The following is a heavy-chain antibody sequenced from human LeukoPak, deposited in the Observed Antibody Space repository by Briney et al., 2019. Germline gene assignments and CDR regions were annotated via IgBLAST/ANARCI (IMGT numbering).Heavy chain of an antibody. V-gene: IGHV3-21*01. CDR1: GFTFSSYS. CDR3: ARGGYSYLNWFDP. D-gene: IGHD5-18*01. CDR2: ISSSSSYI. Sequence: GGSLRLSCPASGFTFSSYSMNWVRQAPGKGLEWVSSISSSSSYIYYADSVKGRFTISRDNAKNSLYLQMNSLRAEDTAVYYCARGGYSYLNWFDPWGQGTLVTVSS. J-gene: IGHJ5*02.